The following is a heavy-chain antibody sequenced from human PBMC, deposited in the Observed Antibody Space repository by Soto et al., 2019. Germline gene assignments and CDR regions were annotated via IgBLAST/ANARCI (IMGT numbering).Heavy chain of an antibody. D-gene: IGHD3-16*01. J-gene: IGHJ4*02. CDR3: VPKGGGDRILDY. CDR1: GFSLSTSGVG. Sequence: QITLKESGPALVKPTQTLTLTCTFSGFSLSTSGVGVGWIRQPPGEALEWLALIYWDDYKHFSPSLESRLTITKDTTKNQVVLTMTNTDPVDPAPCYCVPKGGGDRILDYWGQGTLVTVSS. V-gene: IGHV2-5*02. CDR2: IYWDDYK.